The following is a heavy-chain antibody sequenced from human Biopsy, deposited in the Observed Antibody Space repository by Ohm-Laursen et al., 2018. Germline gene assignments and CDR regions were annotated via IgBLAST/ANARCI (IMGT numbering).Heavy chain of an antibody. Sequence: SLRLSCAASGFTLSEGMTWVRQAPGKGLEWVSSITTDSGRIFYADSVRGRFTISRDNSKNTLYLQMNSLRAEDTAEYYCARHLRYNDYWGQGTLVTVSS. CDR2: ITTDSGRI. CDR3: ARHLRYNDY. J-gene: IGHJ4*02. D-gene: IGHD3-9*01. CDR1: GFTLSEG. V-gene: IGHV3-23*01.